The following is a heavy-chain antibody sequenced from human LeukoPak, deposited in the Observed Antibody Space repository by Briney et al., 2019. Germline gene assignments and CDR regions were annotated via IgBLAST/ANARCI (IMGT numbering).Heavy chain of an antibody. CDR3: ATVPIAVAGTAHFDY. Sequence: ASVKVSCKVSGYIFTELSMHWVRQAPGKGLEWMGGFDPEDGETIYAQKFQGRVTMTEDTSTDTAYMGLSSLRSEDTAVYYCATVPIAVAGTAHFDYWGQGTLVTVSS. D-gene: IGHD6-19*01. CDR1: GYIFTELS. V-gene: IGHV1-24*01. CDR2: FDPEDGET. J-gene: IGHJ4*02.